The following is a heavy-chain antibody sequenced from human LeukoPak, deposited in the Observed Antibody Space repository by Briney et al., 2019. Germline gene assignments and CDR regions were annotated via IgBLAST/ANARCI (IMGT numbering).Heavy chain of an antibody. CDR2: IYYSGST. J-gene: IGHJ4*02. V-gene: IGHV4-39*07. D-gene: IGHD3-16*02. CDR3: ARLSITFGGVIVSYFDY. Sequence: SETLSLTCTVSGGSISSSSYYWGWIRQPPGKGLEGIWSIYYSGSTYYNPSLKSRVTISVDTSKNQFSLKLSSVTAADTAVYYCARLSITFGGVIVSYFDYWGQGTLVTVSS. CDR1: GGSISSSSYY.